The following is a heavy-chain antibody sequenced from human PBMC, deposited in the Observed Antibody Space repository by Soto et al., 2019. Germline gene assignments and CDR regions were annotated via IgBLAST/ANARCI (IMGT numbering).Heavy chain of an antibody. J-gene: IGHJ4*02. D-gene: IGHD1-26*01. CDR1: VFTFSTYT. V-gene: IGHV3-21*01. CDR3: VREDGKVGTNSAFDY. CDR2: ISGRGNYI. Sequence: GFLRCPCASSVFTFSTYTMNWVREAPGKGLEWVSSISGRGNYIYYAESVKGRFTTSRDNAKNSLYLQMDRLRAEDTALYYCVREDGKVGTNSAFDYWGLGALVTVSS.